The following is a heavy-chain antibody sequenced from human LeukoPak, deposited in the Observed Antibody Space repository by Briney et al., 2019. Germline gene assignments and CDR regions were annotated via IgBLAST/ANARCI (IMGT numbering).Heavy chain of an antibody. CDR1: GFNFRSFI. Sequence: PGGSLRLSCAASGFNFRSFIMNWVRQAPGKGLEWVSYISSSGSTIYYADSAKGRFTISRDNAKNSLYLQMNSLRAEDTAVYYCARIGYSSSWYDSGYWGQGTLVTVS. D-gene: IGHD6-13*01. J-gene: IGHJ4*02. V-gene: IGHV3-48*04. CDR3: ARIGYSSSWYDSGY. CDR2: ISSSGSTI.